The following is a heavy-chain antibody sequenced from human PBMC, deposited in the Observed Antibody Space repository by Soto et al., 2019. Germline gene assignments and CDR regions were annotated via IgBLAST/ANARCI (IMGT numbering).Heavy chain of an antibody. CDR3: VRGDKGGFDL. CDR1: GFTFNYYW. Sequence: GVLRLSCAASGFTFNYYWMHWVRQAPGQGLVWVSHIHSDGSTTTYADSVKGRFTISRDNAKNTLYLQMNSLRAEDTAVYYCVRGDKGGFDLWGQGTTVTVSS. J-gene: IGHJ3*01. V-gene: IGHV3-74*01. CDR2: IHSDGSTT. D-gene: IGHD2-21*02.